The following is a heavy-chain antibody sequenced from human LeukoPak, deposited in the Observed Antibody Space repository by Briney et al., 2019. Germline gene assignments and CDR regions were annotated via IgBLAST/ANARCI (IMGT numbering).Heavy chain of an antibody. J-gene: IGHJ4*02. V-gene: IGHV1-2*02. CDR1: GYTFTGYY. Sequence: ASVKVSCKASGYTFTGYYMHWVRQAPGQGLEWMGWINPNSGGTNYAQKLQGRVTMTTDTSTSTAYMELRSLRSDDTAVYYCARVGVGPYYYDSSGYSHFDYWGQGTLVTVPS. D-gene: IGHD3-22*01. CDR3: ARVGVGPYYYDSSGYSHFDY. CDR2: INPNSGGT.